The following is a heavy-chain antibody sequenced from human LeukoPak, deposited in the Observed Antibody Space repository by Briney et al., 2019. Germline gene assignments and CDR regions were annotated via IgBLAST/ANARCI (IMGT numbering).Heavy chain of an antibody. CDR1: GFTFSIYW. CDR2: INSDGSST. V-gene: IGHV3-74*01. J-gene: IGHJ4*02. D-gene: IGHD5-18*01. CDR3: ARDAPGNTAFDY. Sequence: GGSLRLSCAASGFTFSIYWMHWVRQPPGKGLVWVSRINSDGSSTSYADSVKGRFTISRDNAKNTLHLQMNSLRVGDTALYYCARDAPGNTAFDYWGQGSLVTVSS.